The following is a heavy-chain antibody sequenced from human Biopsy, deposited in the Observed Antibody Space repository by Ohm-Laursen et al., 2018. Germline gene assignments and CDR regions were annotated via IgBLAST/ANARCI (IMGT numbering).Heavy chain of an antibody. CDR2: ITWNSGHI. Sequence: SLRLSCTASDFTFDDYAMSWVRQRPGKGLEWVSGITWNSGHIAYADSVKGRFTISRDNAKNVLWLQMNSLRVDDTAMYYCVKDIKRYFYGMDVWGQGTTVTVS. J-gene: IGHJ6*02. D-gene: IGHD3-10*01. CDR3: VKDIKRYFYGMDV. V-gene: IGHV3-9*01. CDR1: DFTFDDYA.